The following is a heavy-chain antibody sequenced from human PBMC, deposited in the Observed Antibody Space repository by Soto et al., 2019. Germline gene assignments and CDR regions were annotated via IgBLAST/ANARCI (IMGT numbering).Heavy chain of an antibody. J-gene: IGHJ4*02. D-gene: IGHD5-18*01. Sequence: EVQVLESGGGLVQPGGSLRLSCGASGFTFWSYAMNWVRQAPGKGLEWVSGISGSGTKTYYGDSVKGRFTISRDNSKNTLYLQMNSLRAEDTAVYYCAKGMSTSMVDFDYWGQGTLVTVSS. CDR1: GFTFWSYA. CDR3: AKGMSTSMVDFDY. V-gene: IGHV3-23*01. CDR2: ISGSGTKT.